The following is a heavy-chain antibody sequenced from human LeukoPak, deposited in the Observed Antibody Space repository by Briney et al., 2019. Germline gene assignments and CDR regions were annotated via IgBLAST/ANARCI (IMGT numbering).Heavy chain of an antibody. CDR1: GYTFTGYY. D-gene: IGHD2-21*01. Sequence: ASVKVSCKASGYTFTGYYMHWVRQAPGQGLEWMGWINPNSGGTNYAQKFQGRVTITTDESTSTAYMELSSLRSEDTAVYYCARGVMGAFDIWGQGTMVTVSS. V-gene: IGHV1-2*02. J-gene: IGHJ3*02. CDR2: INPNSGGT. CDR3: ARGVMGAFDI.